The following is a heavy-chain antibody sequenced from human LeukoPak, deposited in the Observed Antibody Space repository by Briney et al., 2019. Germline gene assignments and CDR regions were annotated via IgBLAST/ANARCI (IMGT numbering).Heavy chain of an antibody. CDR2: VYTSGST. Sequence: SETLSLTCTVSSVSISSYYWNWLRQPAGKGLEWIGRVYTSGSTDYNPSLKSRVTMSVDTSKNQFSLKLSSVTAADTAVYYCARTYSNYVDYWGQGTLVTVSS. CDR3: ARTYSNYVDY. CDR1: SVSISSYY. V-gene: IGHV4-4*07. D-gene: IGHD4-11*01. J-gene: IGHJ4*02.